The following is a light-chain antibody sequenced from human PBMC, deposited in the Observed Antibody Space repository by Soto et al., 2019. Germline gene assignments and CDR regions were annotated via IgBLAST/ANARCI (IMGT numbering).Light chain of an antibody. CDR3: QQSSNWPIT. CDR1: QSVSSY. J-gene: IGKJ4*01. V-gene: IGKV3-11*01. Sequence: EIVLTQSPATLSLSPGERATLSCRASQSVSSYLAWYQQKPGQAPRLLIYDASNRATGIPARFSGSGSRTDFTLTISSLEPEDFAVYYCQQSSNWPITFGGGTKVDIK. CDR2: DAS.